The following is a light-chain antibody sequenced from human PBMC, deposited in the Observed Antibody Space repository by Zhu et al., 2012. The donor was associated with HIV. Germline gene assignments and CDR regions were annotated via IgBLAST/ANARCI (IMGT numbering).Light chain of an antibody. Sequence: PGERATLSCRASQSANTYVAWYQQKPGQAPRLLIYDASNRATGIPARFSGGGSGTDFTLTISSLEPEDFAVYYCQQRSSWPITFGQGTRLEIK. CDR3: QQRSSWPIT. J-gene: IGKJ5*01. V-gene: IGKV3-11*01. CDR2: DAS. CDR1: QSANTY.